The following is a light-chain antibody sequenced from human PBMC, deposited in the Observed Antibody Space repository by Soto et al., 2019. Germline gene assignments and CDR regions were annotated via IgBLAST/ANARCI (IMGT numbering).Light chain of an antibody. J-gene: IGKJ4*01. V-gene: IGKV1-16*02. CDR2: AAS. Sequence: DLQMTQSPSSLSASVGDRVTITCRASQDIKKSLTWFQQKPGQAPKPLIYAASSLHSGVPSHFSGTGSGTDFTLTISSLQPEDSATYYCQQYQIYPITFGGGTKVQI. CDR3: QQYQIYPIT. CDR1: QDIKKS.